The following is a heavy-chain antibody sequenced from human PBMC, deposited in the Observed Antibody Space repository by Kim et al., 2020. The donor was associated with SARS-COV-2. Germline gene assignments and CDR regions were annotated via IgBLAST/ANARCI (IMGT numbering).Heavy chain of an antibody. CDR3: ARDKPDITIFGVVIGHFDV. V-gene: IGHV3-48*03. D-gene: IGHD3-3*01. Sequence: GGSLRLSCAASGLTFSSYEMNWVRQAPGKGLEWVSYISSSGSTIYYADSVKGRFTISRDNAKNTLYLQMNSLRAEDTAVYYCARDKPDITIFGVVIGHFDVWGQGTMVTVSS. CDR1: GLTFSSYE. J-gene: IGHJ3*01. CDR2: ISSSGSTI.